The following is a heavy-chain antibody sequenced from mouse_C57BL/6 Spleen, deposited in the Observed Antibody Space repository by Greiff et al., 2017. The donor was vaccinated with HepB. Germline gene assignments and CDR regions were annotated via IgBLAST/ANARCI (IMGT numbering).Heavy chain of an antibody. J-gene: IGHJ3*01. CDR3: TKGITTARVAY. CDR1: GFNIKDYY. Sequence: VQLQQSGAELVRPGASVKLSCTASGFNIKDYYMHWVKQRPEQGLEWIGRIDPEDGDTEYAPKFPGKATMTADTSSNTAYLQLSSLTSEDTAVYYCTKGITTARVAYWGQGTLVTVSA. CDR2: IDPEDGDT. D-gene: IGHD1-2*01. V-gene: IGHV14-1*01.